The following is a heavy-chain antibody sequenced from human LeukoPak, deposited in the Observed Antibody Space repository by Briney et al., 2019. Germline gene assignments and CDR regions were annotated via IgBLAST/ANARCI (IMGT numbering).Heavy chain of an antibody. CDR3: ARGGYQLLFRHPYFDY. J-gene: IGHJ4*02. D-gene: IGHD2-2*01. CDR2: INHSGST. CDR1: GGSFSGYY. V-gene: IGHV4-34*01. Sequence: SETLSLTCAVYGGSFSGYYWSWIRQPPGKGLEWIGGINHSGSTNYNPSLKSRVTISVDTSKNQFSLKLSSVTAADTAVYYCARGGYQLLFRHPYFDYWGQGTLVTVSS.